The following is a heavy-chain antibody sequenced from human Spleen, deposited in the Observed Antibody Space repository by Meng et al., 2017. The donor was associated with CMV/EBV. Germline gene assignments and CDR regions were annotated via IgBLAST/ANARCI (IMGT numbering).Heavy chain of an antibody. CDR3: AKEVLAAAGYYFDY. D-gene: IGHD6-13*01. V-gene: IGHV3-23*01. J-gene: IGHJ4*02. CDR1: AFTFSSYA. Sequence: LSLTCAASAFTFSSYAMSWVRQAPGRGLEWVSAISGTGGGTYYADSVKGRFTISRDNSKNTLYLQMNSLRAEDTAVYYCAKEVLAAAGYYFDYWGQGTLVTVSS. CDR2: ISGTGGGT.